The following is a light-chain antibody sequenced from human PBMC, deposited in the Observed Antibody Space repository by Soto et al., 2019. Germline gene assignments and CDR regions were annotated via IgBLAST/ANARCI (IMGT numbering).Light chain of an antibody. CDR3: CTYAGHVPK. J-gene: IGLJ2*01. CDR2: EVD. V-gene: IGLV2-23*02. CDR1: TSDVAYYDL. Sequence: QSALTQPASVSGSPGQSITISCAGTTSDVAYYDLVSWYQQHPGRAPKLLIYEVDKRPSGISVRFSGSKSSATASLTISGLLPEDEAVYFCCTYAGHVPKFGGGTKLTVL.